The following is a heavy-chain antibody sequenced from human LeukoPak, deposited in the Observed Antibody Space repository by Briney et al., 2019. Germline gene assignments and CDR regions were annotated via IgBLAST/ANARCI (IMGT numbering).Heavy chain of an antibody. CDR1: GYTFTSYG. CDR3: AREGWSGYYRYNWFDP. Sequence: ASVKASCKASGYTFTSYGISWVRQAPGQGLEWMGWISAYNGNTNYAQKLQGRVTMTTDTSTSTAYMELRSLRSDDTAVYYCAREGWSGYYRYNWFDPWGQGTLVTVSS. J-gene: IGHJ5*02. D-gene: IGHD3-3*01. V-gene: IGHV1-18*01. CDR2: ISAYNGNT.